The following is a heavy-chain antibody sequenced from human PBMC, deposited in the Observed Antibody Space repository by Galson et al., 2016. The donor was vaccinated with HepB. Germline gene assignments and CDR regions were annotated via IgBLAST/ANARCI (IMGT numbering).Heavy chain of an antibody. CDR2: IPGSGAGP. D-gene: IGHD5-18*01. J-gene: IGHJ4*02. CDR1: GFTFTSYA. V-gene: IGHV3-23*01. CDR3: ARAWIHLYDLDY. Sequence: SLSLSCAASGFTFTSYAMSWGRQAPGKRLEWVPGIPGSGAGPYFADSVKGRFTISSDNSKNTLYLQMNSLRAEDTAVYYCARAWIHLYDLDYWGQGALVTVSS.